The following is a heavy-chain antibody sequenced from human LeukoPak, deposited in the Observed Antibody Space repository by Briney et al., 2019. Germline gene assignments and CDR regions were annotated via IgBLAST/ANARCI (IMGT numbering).Heavy chain of an antibody. D-gene: IGHD4-17*01. V-gene: IGHV3-73*01. J-gene: IGHJ4*02. CDR1: GFTFSGSA. Sequence: GGSLKLSCTASGFTFSGSAMHWVRQASGQGLEWVGRIRSKANSYATAYAASVKGRFTISRDDSKNTAYLQMNSLKAEDTAVYYCTSTAVTTEYWGQGTLVTVSS. CDR3: TSTAVTTEY. CDR2: IRSKANSYAT.